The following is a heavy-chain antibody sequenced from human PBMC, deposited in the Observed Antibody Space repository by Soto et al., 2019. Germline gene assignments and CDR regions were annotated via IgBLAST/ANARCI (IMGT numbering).Heavy chain of an antibody. CDR2: VSAYNGNT. V-gene: IGHV1-18*01. CDR3: ARCVVLEPLDY. Sequence: QVQLVQSGAEVKKPGASVKVSCKASGYTFTSYGISWVRQAPGQGLEWMGCVSAYNGNTNYAQKLQGRVTMTTDTSTSTAYMELMSLRSVYTAVYYCARCVVLEPLDYWGQVTLATVSS. D-gene: IGHD2-21*01. J-gene: IGHJ4*02. CDR1: GYTFTSYG.